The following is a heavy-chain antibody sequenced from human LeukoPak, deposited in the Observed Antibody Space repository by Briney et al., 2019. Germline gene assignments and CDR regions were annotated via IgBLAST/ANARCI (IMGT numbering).Heavy chain of an antibody. CDR2: ITGGGVA. CDR3: AKGRGTGAVDWFDP. J-gene: IGHJ5*02. CDR1: GFTFSNYC. D-gene: IGHD3/OR15-3a*01. V-gene: IGHV3-23*01. Sequence: GGSLRLSCAASGFTFSNYCMMWVRQAPGKGLEWVSSITGGGVACYVDSVKGRFTVSRDNSKNTLYLQINSLTAEDTAFYYCAKGRGTGAVDWFDPWGQGTLVTVSS.